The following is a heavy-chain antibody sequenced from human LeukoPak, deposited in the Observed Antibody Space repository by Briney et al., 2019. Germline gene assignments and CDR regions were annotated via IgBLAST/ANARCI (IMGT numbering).Heavy chain of an antibody. D-gene: IGHD2-2*02. Sequence: GGSLRLSGASSRFTFSSYGMHWVRQAPGKGLEWVAFIRYDGSNKYYADSVKGRFTISRDNSKNTLYLQMNSLRAEDTAVYYCAKYGAYCSSTSCYRGYYYYYMDVWGKGTTVTVSS. CDR3: AKYGAYCSSTSCYRGYYYYYMDV. V-gene: IGHV3-30*02. CDR2: IRYDGSNK. CDR1: RFTFSSYG. J-gene: IGHJ6*03.